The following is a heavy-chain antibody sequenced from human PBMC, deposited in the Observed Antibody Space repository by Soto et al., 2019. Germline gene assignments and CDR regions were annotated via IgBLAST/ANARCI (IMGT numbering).Heavy chain of an antibody. J-gene: IGHJ4*02. CDR2: IIPIFGTA. CDR3: ARGTTYYDFWSGYFFDY. CDR1: GGTFSSYA. Sequence: SVKVSCKASGGTFSSYAISWVRQAPGQGLEWMGGIIPIFGTANYAQKFQGRVTITADESTSTAYMELSSLRSEDTAVYYCARGTTYYDFWSGYFFDYWGQGILVTVSS. V-gene: IGHV1-69*13. D-gene: IGHD3-3*01.